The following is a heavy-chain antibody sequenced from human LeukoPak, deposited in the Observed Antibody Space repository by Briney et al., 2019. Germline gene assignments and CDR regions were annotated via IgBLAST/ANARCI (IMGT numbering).Heavy chain of an antibody. V-gene: IGHV3-23*01. Sequence: GGSLRLSCAASGFSFSTYAMNWVRQGPGKGLEWVATISGSGYTTYYADSVKGRFTISRDSSKNTLFLQMDSLRAEDTAVFFCARYCSSSTCQGSSYYFGMDVWGQGTTVTVSS. CDR3: ARYCSSSTCQGSSYYFGMDV. D-gene: IGHD2-2*01. CDR1: GFSFSTYA. CDR2: ISGSGYTT. J-gene: IGHJ6*02.